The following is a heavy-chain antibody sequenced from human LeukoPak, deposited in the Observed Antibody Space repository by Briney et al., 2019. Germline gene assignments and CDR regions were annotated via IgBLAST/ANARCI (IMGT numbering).Heavy chain of an antibody. CDR3: ARISARVDSSGYPDY. D-gene: IGHD3-22*01. Sequence: SGPALVKPTQTLTLTRTFSGFSLSTSGMCVSWIRQPPGKALEWLARLDWDDDKYYNTFLKARLTVSKDTSKNQVVLTMTNMDPVDTATYYCARISARVDSSGYPDYWGQGTLVTVSS. V-gene: IGHV2-70*11. CDR1: GFSLSTSGMC. CDR2: LDWDDDK. J-gene: IGHJ4*02.